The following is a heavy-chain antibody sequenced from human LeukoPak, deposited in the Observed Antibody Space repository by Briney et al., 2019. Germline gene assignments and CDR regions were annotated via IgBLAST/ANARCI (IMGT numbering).Heavy chain of an antibody. D-gene: IGHD6-13*01. Sequence: SETLSLTCIVSGGSISSSSYYWGWIRQPPGKGLEWIGGIYYSGNTYYNPSLRSRVSISVDTSKNQFSLKLSSVTAADTAVYYCARQQLVPRFDPWGQGTLVTVSS. V-gene: IGHV4-39*01. CDR2: IYYSGNT. J-gene: IGHJ5*02. CDR1: GGSISSSSYY. CDR3: ARQQLVPRFDP.